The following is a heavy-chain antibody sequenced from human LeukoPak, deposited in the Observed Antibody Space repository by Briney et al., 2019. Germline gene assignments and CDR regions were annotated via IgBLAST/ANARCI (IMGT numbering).Heavy chain of an antibody. Sequence: GGCLRLSRAASGFTLSSCAMHWVRHAPRKGLEYVSAISSNGGSTYYANSAKDRFTISRDNSKNTMYLQMGRLRGEDMGVYYCARDNRGDGSGTFDYWGQGTLVTVSS. D-gene: IGHD3-10*01. CDR3: ARDNRGDGSGTFDY. CDR1: GFTLSSCA. J-gene: IGHJ4*02. CDR2: ISSNGGST. V-gene: IGHV3-64*01.